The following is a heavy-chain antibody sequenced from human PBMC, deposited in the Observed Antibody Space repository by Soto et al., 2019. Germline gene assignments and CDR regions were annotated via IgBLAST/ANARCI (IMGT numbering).Heavy chain of an antibody. V-gene: IGHV4-59*01. Sequence: SETLSLTCTVSGGSISSYYWSWIRQPPGKGLEWIGYIYYSGSTNYNPSLKSRVTISVDTSKNQFSLKLSSVTAADTAVYYCARQGIAAGFDYWGQGTLVTVSS. CDR1: GGSISSYY. CDR2: IYYSGST. J-gene: IGHJ4*02. D-gene: IGHD6-13*01. CDR3: ARQGIAAGFDY.